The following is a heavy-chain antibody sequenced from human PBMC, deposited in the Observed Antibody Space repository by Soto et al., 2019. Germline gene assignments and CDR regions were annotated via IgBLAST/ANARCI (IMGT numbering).Heavy chain of an antibody. V-gene: IGHV3-48*03. Sequence: GGSLRLSCTAFGFSLSSYEMDWVRQAPGKGLEWVSHISRSGSPIYYADSVKGRFTISRDNAKNSVFLQMNSLRAEDTAVYYCARVFGDYLIDAFDIWGQGTMVTV. CDR3: ARVFGDYLIDAFDI. CDR1: GFSLSSYE. D-gene: IGHD4-17*01. J-gene: IGHJ3*02. CDR2: ISRSGSPI.